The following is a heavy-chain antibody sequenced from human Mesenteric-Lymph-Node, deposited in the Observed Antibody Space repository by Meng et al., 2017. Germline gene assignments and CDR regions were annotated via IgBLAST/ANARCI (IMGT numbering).Heavy chain of an antibody. V-gene: IGHV3-69-1*01. D-gene: IGHD3-22*01. J-gene: IGHJ4*02. CDR2: ISSSSTI. Sequence: GGSLRLSCAASGFTFSDYYMNWVRQAPGKGLEWVSSISSSSTIYYADSVKGRFTISRDNAKNSLYLQMNSLRAEDTAVYYCARGLRITMIVVVITTIYFTIDYWGQGTLVTVSS. CDR1: GFTFSDYY. CDR3: ARGLRITMIVVVITTIYFTIDY.